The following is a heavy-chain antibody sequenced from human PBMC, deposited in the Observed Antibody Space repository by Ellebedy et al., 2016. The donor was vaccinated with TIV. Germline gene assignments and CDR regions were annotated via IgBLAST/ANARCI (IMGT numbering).Heavy chain of an antibody. V-gene: IGHV1-3*01. CDR2: INPDNGDT. J-gene: IGHJ4*02. Sequence: AASVKVSCKASGYSFTTFTIHWVRQAPGPRPEWMGWINPDNGDTKHSQKFQARVTITRDPFASPAYMELSSLRSEDTAVYHCARARGGCSGDACYSDFDFWGQGTLVTVSS. CDR1: GYSFTTFT. CDR3: ARARGGCSGDACYSDFDF. D-gene: IGHD2-15*01.